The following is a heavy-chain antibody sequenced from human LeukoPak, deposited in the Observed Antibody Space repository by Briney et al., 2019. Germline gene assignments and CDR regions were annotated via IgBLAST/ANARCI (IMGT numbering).Heavy chain of an antibody. V-gene: IGHV3-23*01. Sequence: GGSLRLSCAASGFTFSSYAMSWVRQAPGKGLEWVSAISGSGGSTYYADSVKGRFTISRDNSKNTLYLQMNSLRAEDTAVYYCAKEAYYDFWSGHRLYGMDVWGQGTTVTVSS. CDR1: GFTFSSYA. CDR2: ISGSGGST. J-gene: IGHJ6*02. D-gene: IGHD3-3*01. CDR3: AKEAYYDFWSGHRLYGMDV.